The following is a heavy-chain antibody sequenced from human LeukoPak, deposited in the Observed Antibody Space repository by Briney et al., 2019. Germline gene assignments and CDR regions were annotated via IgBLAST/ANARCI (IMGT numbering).Heavy chain of an antibody. V-gene: IGHV1-69*04. Sequence: ASVKVSCKASGGTFSSYAISWVRQAPGQGLEWMGRIIPILGIANYAQKFQGRVTITADKSTSTAYMELSSLRSEDTAVYYCATGRVRSSVGATSDYWGQGTLVTVSS. CDR2: IIPILGIA. D-gene: IGHD1-26*01. CDR3: ATGRVRSSVGATSDY. CDR1: GGTFSSYA. J-gene: IGHJ4*02.